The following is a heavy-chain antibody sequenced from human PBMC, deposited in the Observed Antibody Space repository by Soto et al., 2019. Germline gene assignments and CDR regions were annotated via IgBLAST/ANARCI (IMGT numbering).Heavy chain of an antibody. J-gene: IGHJ5*02. Sequence: QVQLQESGPGLVKPSQTLSLTCTVSGGSITSGGYYWSWLRQHPGKGLEWIAYIFQRGSTDSNPSLKSRVSISVDTSKNQFSLKLTFVTSADTAVYYCVRGGISGNWFDPWGQGTLVTVSS. CDR3: VRGGISGNWFDP. V-gene: IGHV4-31*03. D-gene: IGHD6-13*01. CDR2: IFQRGST. CDR1: GGSITSGGYY.